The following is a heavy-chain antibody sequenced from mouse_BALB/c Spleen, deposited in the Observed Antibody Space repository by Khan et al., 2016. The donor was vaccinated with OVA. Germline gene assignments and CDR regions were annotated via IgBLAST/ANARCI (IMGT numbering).Heavy chain of an antibody. V-gene: IGHV1-77*01. J-gene: IGHJ3*01. CDR2: ISPGSGDT. CDR1: GYTYTDYY. CDR3: ARRNYFGYTFAY. D-gene: IGHD1-2*01. Sequence: QVQLQQSGAELVRPGASVKLSCKASGYTYTDYYINWVKQRTGQGLEWIGEISPGSGDTYYNERFKGKATLTADKSSSTAYMQLSSLTSEASAVDFCARRNYFGYTFAYWGQGTLVTVSA.